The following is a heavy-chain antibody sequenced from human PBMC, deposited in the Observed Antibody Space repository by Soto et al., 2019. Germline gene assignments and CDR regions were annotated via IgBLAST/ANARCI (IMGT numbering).Heavy chain of an antibody. J-gene: IGHJ6*02. Sequence: SETLSLTCIVSGGSISSNSYYWGWIRQPPGKGLEWIGNIYYSGSTYYNPSLKSRVTISVDTSKNQFSLKLSSVTAADTAVYYCARLSVPTVYYYYGMDVWGQGTTVTVSS. CDR1: GGSISSNSYY. D-gene: IGHD4-17*01. V-gene: IGHV4-39*01. CDR3: ARLSVPTVYYYYGMDV. CDR2: IYYSGST.